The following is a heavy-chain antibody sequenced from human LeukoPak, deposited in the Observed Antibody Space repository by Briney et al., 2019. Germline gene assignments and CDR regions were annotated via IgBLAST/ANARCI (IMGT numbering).Heavy chain of an antibody. CDR2: IYYSGST. CDR1: GGSISTYY. Sequence: PSETLSLTCTVSGGSISTYYWSWIRQPPGKGLEWIGYIYYSGSTNYNPSLKSRVTISVDTSKNQFSLKLSSVTAADTAVYYCARELGITMVRGVTRFDYWGQGTLVTVSS. CDR3: ARELGITMVRGVTRFDY. V-gene: IGHV4-59*12. J-gene: IGHJ4*02. D-gene: IGHD3-10*01.